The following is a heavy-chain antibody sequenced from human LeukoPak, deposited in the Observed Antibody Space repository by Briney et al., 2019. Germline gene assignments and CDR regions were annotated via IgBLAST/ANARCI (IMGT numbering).Heavy chain of an antibody. CDR2: IYYSGST. V-gene: IGHV4-39*07. J-gene: IGHJ6*03. CDR3: ARGYYDSSGYAYYYYYYMDV. D-gene: IGHD3-22*01. Sequence: SETLSLTCTVSGGSISSSRYYWGWIRQPPGKGLEWIGSIYYSGSTYYNPSLKSRVTISVDTSKNQFSLKLSSVTAADTAVYYCARGYYDSSGYAYYYYYYMDVWGKGTTVTISS. CDR1: GGSISSSRYY.